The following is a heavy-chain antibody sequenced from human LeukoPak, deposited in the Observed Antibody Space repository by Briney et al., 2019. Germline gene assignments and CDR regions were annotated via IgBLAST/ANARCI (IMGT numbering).Heavy chain of an antibody. Sequence: ASVKVSCKASGYTFTAYYIHWVRQAPRQGLEWMGWINPNSGGTNYAQRFQGRVTMTRDTSITTAYMELSRLRSDDTAVYYCASPWGRWFGELIWYFDLWGRGTLVTVSS. D-gene: IGHD3-10*01. CDR2: INPNSGGT. J-gene: IGHJ2*01. CDR3: ASPWGRWFGELIWYFDL. CDR1: GYTFTAYY. V-gene: IGHV1-2*02.